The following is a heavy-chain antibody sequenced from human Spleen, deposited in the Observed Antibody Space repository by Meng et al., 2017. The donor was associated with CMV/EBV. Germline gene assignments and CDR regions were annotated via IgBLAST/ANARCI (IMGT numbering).Heavy chain of an antibody. J-gene: IGHJ4*02. CDR1: GYSLSTYW. V-gene: IGHV5-51*01. CDR3: AKLNGQMAAHY. Sequence: GESLKISCKGSGYSLSTYWIGWVRQMPGKALEWMGIIYPGDSDTRYSPSFQGQVTISADKSITTAYLQWSSLKASDTAMYYCAKLNGQMAAHYWGQGTLVTVSS. D-gene: IGHD5-24*01. CDR2: IYPGDSDT.